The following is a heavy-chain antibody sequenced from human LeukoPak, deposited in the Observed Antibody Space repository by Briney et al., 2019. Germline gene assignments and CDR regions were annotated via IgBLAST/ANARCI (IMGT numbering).Heavy chain of an antibody. Sequence: GGSLKLSCPASGFNFSNYPINFVRRAPGKGLDWVSAISGSGTTIYYADAVRGRFTISRDNSKNTVYLQMNSLRAEDTALYYCVTKLYVSHHTHAFDIWGQGTMVTVSP. J-gene: IGHJ3*02. D-gene: IGHD3-16*01. CDR3: VTKLYVSHHTHAFDI. CDR2: ISGSGTTI. V-gene: IGHV3-23*01. CDR1: GFNFSNYP.